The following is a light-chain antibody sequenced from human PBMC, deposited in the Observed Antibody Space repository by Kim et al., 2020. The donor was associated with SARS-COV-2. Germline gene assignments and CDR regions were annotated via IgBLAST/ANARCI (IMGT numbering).Light chain of an antibody. J-gene: IGLJ2*01. CDR2: GKN. CDR3: NSRDNNDNVL. V-gene: IGLV3-19*01. Sequence: VALGQTVRITCEGDSLRTYYTTWFQQKPGQAPIVVFYGKNNRPSGIPDRFSGSSSGNTASLTITATQAGDEADYYCNSRDNNDNVLFGGGTQLTVL. CDR1: SLRTYY.